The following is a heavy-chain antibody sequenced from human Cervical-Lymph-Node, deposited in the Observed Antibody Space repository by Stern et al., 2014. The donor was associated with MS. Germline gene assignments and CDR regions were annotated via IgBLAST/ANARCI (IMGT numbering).Heavy chain of an antibody. V-gene: IGHV4-30-4*01. D-gene: IGHD2/OR15-2a*01. J-gene: IGHJ4*02. Sequence: QLQLQESGPGLVKPSQTLSLTCTVSGGSISSGDFFWSWIRQPPGKGLEWIGYIYYSGSTDYNPSLKSRVTMSVDTSKSQFSLKLSSVTAADTAVYYCARGRGNPFDCWGQGTLVTVSS. CDR1: GGSISSGDFF. CDR2: IYYSGST. CDR3: ARGRGNPFDC.